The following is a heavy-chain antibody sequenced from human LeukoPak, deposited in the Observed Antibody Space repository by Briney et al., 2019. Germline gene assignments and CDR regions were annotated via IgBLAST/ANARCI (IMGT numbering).Heavy chain of an antibody. J-gene: IGHJ4*02. CDR1: GDSVSSNSAA. Sequence: SQTLSLTCAISGDSVSSNSAAWNWIMQSPSRGLEWLGRTYYRSTWYNDYAVSVQSRITIHPDTSKNQFSLQLNSLTPEDTAVYFCARERGSPTWFDYWGQGTLVTVSS. V-gene: IGHV6-1*01. D-gene: IGHD1-26*01. CDR3: ARERGSPTWFDY. CDR2: TYYRSTWYN.